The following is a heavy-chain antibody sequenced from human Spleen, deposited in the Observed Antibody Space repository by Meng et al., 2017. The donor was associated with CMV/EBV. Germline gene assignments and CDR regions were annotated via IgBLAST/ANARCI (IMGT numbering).Heavy chain of an antibody. Sequence: GESLKISCAASGFTFSSYSMNWVRQAPGKELEWVSYISSASSTIYYADSVKGRFTMSRDNAKNSLYLQMNSLRGEDTAVYYCARSYSNYYYGIDVWGQGTTVTVSS. CDR2: ISSASSTI. V-gene: IGHV3-48*04. D-gene: IGHD4-11*01. J-gene: IGHJ6*02. CDR3: ARSYSNYYYGIDV. CDR1: GFTFSSYS.